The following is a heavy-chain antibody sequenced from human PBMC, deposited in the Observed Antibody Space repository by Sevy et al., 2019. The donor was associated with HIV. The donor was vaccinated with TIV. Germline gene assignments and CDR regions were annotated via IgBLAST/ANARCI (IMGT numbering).Heavy chain of an antibody. V-gene: IGHV4-4*02. Sequence: SDTLSLTCAVSGGSISSSNWWSWVRQPPGKGLEWIGEIYHSGSTNYNPSLKSRVTISVDKSKNQFSLKLSSVTAADTAVYYCARDLRGRIVVVPAAKDYGMDVWGQGTTVTVSS. D-gene: IGHD2-2*01. J-gene: IGHJ6*02. CDR2: IYHSGST. CDR1: GGSISSSNW. CDR3: ARDLRGRIVVVPAAKDYGMDV.